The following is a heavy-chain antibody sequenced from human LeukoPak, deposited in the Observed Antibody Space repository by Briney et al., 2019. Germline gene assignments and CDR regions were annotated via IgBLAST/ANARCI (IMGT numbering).Heavy chain of an antibody. CDR1: GGSISSSSYY. D-gene: IGHD3-9*01. V-gene: IGHV4-39*07. CDR3: AREGYYDILTGYYSRGDFDY. Sequence: PSETLSLTCTVSGGSISSSSYYWGWIRQPPGKGLEWIGSIYYSGSTYYNPSLKSRVTISVDTSKNQFSLKLSSVTAADTAVYYCAREGYYDILTGYYSRGDFDYWGQGTLVTVSS. CDR2: IYYSGST. J-gene: IGHJ4*02.